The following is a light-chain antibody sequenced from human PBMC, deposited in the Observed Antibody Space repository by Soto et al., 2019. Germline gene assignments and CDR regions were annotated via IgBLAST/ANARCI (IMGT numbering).Light chain of an antibody. CDR3: SSYAGSSTYV. CDR2: EVS. J-gene: IGLJ1*01. CDR1: NSDVGSYNL. V-gene: IGLV2-23*02. Sequence: QSVLTQPASVSGSPGQSITISCTGTNSDVGSYNLVSWYQQHPGKAPKLMIYEVSKRPSGFSNRFSGSKSGNTASLTISGLQAEDEADYYCSSYAGSSTYVFGTGTKVNVL.